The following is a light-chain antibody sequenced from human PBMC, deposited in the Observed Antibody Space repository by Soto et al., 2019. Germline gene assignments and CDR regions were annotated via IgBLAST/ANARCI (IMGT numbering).Light chain of an antibody. CDR2: GAS. CDR3: QQHETLIT. J-gene: IGKJ5*01. Sequence: IVWTHFPGTLTLALGERATLNYRASQSVSSGYLVWYQQKPGQAPRLLIYGASNRATGIPDRFSGSGSGTDHTPTISRLVPEEYSVYYGQQHETLITFAQGTRLEIK. V-gene: IGKV3-20*01. CDR1: QSVSSGY.